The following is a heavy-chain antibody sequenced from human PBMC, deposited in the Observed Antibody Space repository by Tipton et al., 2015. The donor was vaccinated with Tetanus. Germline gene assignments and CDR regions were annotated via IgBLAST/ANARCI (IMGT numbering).Heavy chain of an antibody. D-gene: IGHD6-19*01. J-gene: IGHJ4*02. CDR3: ARVVSSSGWDYYFDY. CDR2: IYYSGST. CDR1: GGSISSYY. Sequence: TLSLTCTVSGGSISSYYWSWIRQPPGKGLEWIGYIYYSGSTNYNPSLKSRVTISVDTSKNQFSLKLSSVTAADTAVYYCARVVSSSGWDYYFDYWGQGTLVTVSS. V-gene: IGHV4-59*01.